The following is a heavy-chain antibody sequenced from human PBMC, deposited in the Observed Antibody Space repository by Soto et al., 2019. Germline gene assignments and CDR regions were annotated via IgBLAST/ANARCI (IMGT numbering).Heavy chain of an antibody. CDR1: GDTDTNYV. J-gene: IGHJ6*02. D-gene: IGHD3-16*02. CDR2: IFPKFGTT. V-gene: IGHV1-69*01. CDR3: EAEMTFGKLSVV. Sequence: QVQLVQSGAEVKKPGSSVKVSCKASGDTDTNYVISWVRQAPGQGLEWMGGIFPKFGTTYSAQKLQDRLTITADEGTSTVYMQLSSLRLDDTAVYYCEAEMTFGKLSVVWGQGTRVTVSS.